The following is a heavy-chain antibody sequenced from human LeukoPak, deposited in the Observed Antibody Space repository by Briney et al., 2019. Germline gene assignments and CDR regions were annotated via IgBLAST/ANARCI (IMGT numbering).Heavy chain of an antibody. J-gene: IGHJ4*02. CDR3: AKRGSANSGYTY. CDR2: ISYDGSNK. Sequence: PGGSLRLSCAASGFTFSSYAMHWVRQAPGKGLEWVAVISYDGSNKYYADSVKGRFTISRDNSKNTLYLQMSSLRAEDTAVYYCAKRGSANSGYTYWGQGTLVTVSS. V-gene: IGHV3-30-3*02. CDR1: GFTFSSYA. D-gene: IGHD5-12*01.